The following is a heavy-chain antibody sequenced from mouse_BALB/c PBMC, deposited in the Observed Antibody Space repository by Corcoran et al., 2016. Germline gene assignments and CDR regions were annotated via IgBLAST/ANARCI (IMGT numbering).Heavy chain of an antibody. CDR2: INTYTGEP. Sequence: QIQLVQSGPELKKPGETVKISCKASGYTFTNYGMNWVKQAPGKGLKWMGWINTYTGEPTYADDFKGRFAFSLETSASTAYLQINNLKNEDTATYFCARYYRYHYAMDYWGQGTSVTVSS. V-gene: IGHV9-3-1*01. CDR1: GYTFTNYG. CDR3: ARYYRYHYAMDY. J-gene: IGHJ4*01. D-gene: IGHD2-14*01.